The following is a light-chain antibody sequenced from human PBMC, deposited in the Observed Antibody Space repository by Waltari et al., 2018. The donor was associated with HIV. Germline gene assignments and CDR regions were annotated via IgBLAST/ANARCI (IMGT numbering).Light chain of an antibody. V-gene: IGLV2-8*01. CDR1: SSDVGGYNY. CDR3: SSSRV. J-gene: IGLJ3*02. CDR2: EVS. Sequence: QSALTQPPSASGSPGQSVTISCTGTSSDVGGYNYVSWYQQHPGKAPKLMIYEVSNRPSGVPDRFSGSKSGNTASLTVSGLQAEDEADYYCSSSRVFGGGTKLTVL.